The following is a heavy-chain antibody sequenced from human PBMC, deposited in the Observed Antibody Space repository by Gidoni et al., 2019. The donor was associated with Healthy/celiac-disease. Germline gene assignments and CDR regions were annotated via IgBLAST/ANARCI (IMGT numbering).Heavy chain of an antibody. CDR1: GFSLSTSGMC. D-gene: IGHD3-3*01. V-gene: IGHV2-70*01. J-gene: IGHJ4*02. Sequence: QVTLRESGPALVTPTQPLTLTCPFSGFSLSTSGMCVSWIRQPPGKALEWLALIDWDDDKYYSTSLKTRLTISKDTSKNQVVLTRTNMDPVDTATYYCARTYYDFWSGYYFDYWGQGTLVTGSS. CDR2: IDWDDDK. CDR3: ARTYYDFWSGYYFDY.